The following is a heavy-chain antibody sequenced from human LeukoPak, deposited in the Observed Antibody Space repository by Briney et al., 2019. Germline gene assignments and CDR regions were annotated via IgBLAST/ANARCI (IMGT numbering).Heavy chain of an antibody. J-gene: IGHJ4*02. D-gene: IGHD5-12*01. V-gene: IGHV3-48*03. CDR1: GFTFSSYE. CDR3: ARENRVTTSRYFDN. CDR2: ISSSGSTI. Sequence: GGSLRLSCAASGFTFSSYEMHWVRQAPGKGLEWVSYISSSGSTIYYADSVKGRFTISRDNAKNSLYLQMNSLRAGDTAVYYCARENRVTTSRYFDNWGQGTLVTVSS.